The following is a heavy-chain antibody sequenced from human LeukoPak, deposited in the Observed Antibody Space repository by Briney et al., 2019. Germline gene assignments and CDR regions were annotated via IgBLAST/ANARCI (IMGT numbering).Heavy chain of an antibody. CDR1: GFTFSSYG. V-gene: IGHV3-30*02. Sequence: GGSLRLSCAASGFTFSSYGMHWVRQAPGKGLEWVAFIRYDGSNKYYADSVKGRFTISRDNSKNTLYLQMNSLRAEDTAVYYCAKDLWSYSSSWYLGYWGQGTLVTVSS. D-gene: IGHD6-13*01. J-gene: IGHJ4*02. CDR3: AKDLWSYSSSWYLGY. CDR2: IRYDGSNK.